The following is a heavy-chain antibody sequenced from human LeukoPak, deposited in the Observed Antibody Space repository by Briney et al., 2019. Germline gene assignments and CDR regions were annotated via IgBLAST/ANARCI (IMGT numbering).Heavy chain of an antibody. CDR3: ARDWGYYDSSGYYYPYYFDY. J-gene: IGHJ4*02. CDR2: IGSGSSYI. Sequence: GGSLRLSCAASGFTFSSYSMNWVRQAPGKGLEWVSSIGSGSSYIYYADSVKGRFTISRDNAKNSLYLQMNSLRAEDTAVYYCARDWGYYDSSGYYYPYYFDYWGQGTLVTVSS. V-gene: IGHV3-21*01. CDR1: GFTFSSYS. D-gene: IGHD3-22*01.